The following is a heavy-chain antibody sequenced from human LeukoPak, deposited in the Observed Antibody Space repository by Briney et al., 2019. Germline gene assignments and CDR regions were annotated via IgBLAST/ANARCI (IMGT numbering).Heavy chain of an antibody. CDR3: ARGHCSGGSCYRGGFAYYYYYMDV. J-gene: IGHJ6*03. CDR2: IYTSGST. D-gene: IGHD2-15*01. CDR1: GGSISSGSYY. V-gene: IGHV4-61*02. Sequence: SETLSLTCTVSGGSISSGSYYWSWIRQPAGKGLEWIGRIYTSGSTNYNPSLKSRITISVDTSKNQFSLKLSSVTAADTAVYYCARGHCSGGSCYRGGFAYYYYYMDVWGKGTTVTVSS.